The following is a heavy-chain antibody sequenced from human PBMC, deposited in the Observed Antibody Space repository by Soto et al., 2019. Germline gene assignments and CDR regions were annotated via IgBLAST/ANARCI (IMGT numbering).Heavy chain of an antibody. CDR3: AGHSSGVPGYYYGMDV. J-gene: IGHJ6*02. CDR1: GGTFSSYA. Sequence: GASVKVSCKASGGTFSSYAISWVRQAPGQGLEWMGGIIPIFDTADYAQKFQGRVTITADESTNTAYIELSSLRSEDTAVYYCAGHSSGVPGYYYGMDVWGQGTTVTVSS. V-gene: IGHV1-69*13. CDR2: IIPIFDTA. D-gene: IGHD3-22*01.